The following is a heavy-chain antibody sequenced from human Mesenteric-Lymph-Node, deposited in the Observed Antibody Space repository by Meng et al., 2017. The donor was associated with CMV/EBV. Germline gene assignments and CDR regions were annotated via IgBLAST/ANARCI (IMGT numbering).Heavy chain of an antibody. CDR2: IGSSGSTI. CDR3: LARYSTGDY. V-gene: IGHV3-48*03. J-gene: IGHJ4*02. Sequence: GESLKISCAASGFTFSSFEMTWVRQSPGKGLEWLSYIGSSGSTIYYADSVKGRFTISRDNAENSLYLQMNSLRAEDTAVYYCLARYSTGDYWGQGMLVTVSS. D-gene: IGHD4-11*01. CDR1: GFTFSSFE.